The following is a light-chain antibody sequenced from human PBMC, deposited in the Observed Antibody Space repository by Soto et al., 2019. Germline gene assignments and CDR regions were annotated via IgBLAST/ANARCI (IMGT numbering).Light chain of an antibody. J-gene: IGKJ4*01. CDR1: QSISTH. Sequence: ETVMTQSPATLSVSPGERATLFCRASQSISTHVAWYQQRRGQGPRLLIYDASTRATGIPARFSGSGSGTEFTLTISSLQSEDFALYYCQQYSDWITFGGGTTVEIK. CDR2: DAS. V-gene: IGKV3-15*01. CDR3: QQYSDWIT.